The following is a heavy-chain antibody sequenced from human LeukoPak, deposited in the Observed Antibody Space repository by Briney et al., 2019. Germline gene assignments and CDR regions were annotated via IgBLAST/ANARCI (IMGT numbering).Heavy chain of an antibody. CDR2: IFYSGTT. V-gene: IGHV4-59*01. CDR3: ARQDGEY. Sequence: SETLSLTCTVSGDSISNVFWSWIRQPPGKPPEWIGYIFYSGTTNYNPSLKSRVTVSVDSSKNQFSLKLSSVTAADTAVYYCARQDGEYWGQGTLVTVSS. J-gene: IGHJ4*02. CDR1: GDSISNVF.